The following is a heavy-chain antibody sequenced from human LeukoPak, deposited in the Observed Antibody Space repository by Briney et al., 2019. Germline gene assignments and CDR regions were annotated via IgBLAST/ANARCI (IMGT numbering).Heavy chain of an antibody. Sequence: SETLSLTCTVSGGSISSSSYYWGWIRQPPGKGLEWIGSIYYSGSTYYNPSLKSRVTISVDTSKNQFSLKLSSVTAADTAVYYCARESGSSSFSFDPWGQGTLVTVSS. V-gene: IGHV4-39*07. D-gene: IGHD6-13*01. CDR1: GGSISSSSYY. J-gene: IGHJ5*02. CDR2: IYYSGST. CDR3: ARESGSSSFSFDP.